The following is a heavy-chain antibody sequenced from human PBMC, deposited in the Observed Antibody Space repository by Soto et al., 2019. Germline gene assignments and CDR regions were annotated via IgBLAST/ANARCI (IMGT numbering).Heavy chain of an antibody. CDR2: ISSSSSYT. V-gene: IGHV3-11*06. J-gene: IGHJ4*02. Sequence: GGSLRLSCAASGFTFSDYYMSWIRQAPGKGLEWVSYISSSSSYTNYADSVKGRFTISRDNAKNSLYLQMNSLRAEDTAVYYCARDGRYFAHPHDYWGQGTLVTVSS. CDR1: GFTFSDYY. D-gene: IGHD3-9*01. CDR3: ARDGRYFAHPHDY.